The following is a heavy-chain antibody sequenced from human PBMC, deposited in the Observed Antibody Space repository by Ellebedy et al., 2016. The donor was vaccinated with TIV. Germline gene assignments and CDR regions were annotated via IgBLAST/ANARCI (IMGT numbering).Heavy chain of an antibody. Sequence: ASVKVSCKASGYTFTSYGISWVRQAPGQGLEWMGWMNPNSSNTGYAQKFQGRVTMTRNTSINTAYMELSSLRSEDTAVYYCARASYDSSGTVNDYWGQGTLVTVSS. V-gene: IGHV1-8*02. CDR1: GYTFTSYG. D-gene: IGHD3-22*01. CDR3: ARASYDSSGTVNDY. J-gene: IGHJ4*02. CDR2: MNPNSSNT.